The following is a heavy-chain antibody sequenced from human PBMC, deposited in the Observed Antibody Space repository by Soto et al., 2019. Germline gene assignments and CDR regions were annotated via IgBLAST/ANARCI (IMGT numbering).Heavy chain of an antibody. J-gene: IGHJ4*02. CDR1: GFTFSDYY. Sequence: QVQLVESGGGLVKPGGSLRLSCAASGFTFSDYYMSWIRQAPGKGLEWVSYISSSSSYTNYADSVKGRFTISRDNAKNSLYLQMSRLRAEDTAVYYCARGVRPYCGGDCNYWGQGTLVTVSS. V-gene: IGHV3-11*06. CDR3: ARGVRPYCGGDCNY. D-gene: IGHD2-21*02. CDR2: ISSSSSYT.